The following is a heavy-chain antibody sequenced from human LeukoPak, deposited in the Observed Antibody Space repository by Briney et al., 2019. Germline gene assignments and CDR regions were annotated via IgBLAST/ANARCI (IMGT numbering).Heavy chain of an antibody. CDR1: GFTFSSYA. V-gene: IGHV3-23*01. D-gene: IGHD2-2*01. CDR3: AKDRECCSSTSCYATGLDY. Sequence: GGSLRLSCAASGFTFSSYAMSWVRQAPGKGLEWVSAISGSGGSTYYADSVKGRFTISRDNSKNTLYLQMNSLRAEDTAVYYCAKDRECCSSTSCYATGLDYWGQGTLVTVSS. J-gene: IGHJ4*02. CDR2: ISGSGGST.